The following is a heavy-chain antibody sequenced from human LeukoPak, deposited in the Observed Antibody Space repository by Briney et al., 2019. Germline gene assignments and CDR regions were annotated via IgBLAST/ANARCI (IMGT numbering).Heavy chain of an antibody. J-gene: IGHJ3*01. CDR3: VRDHIRYSNSPEALDL. CDR2: LSSDGINK. Sequence: PGGSLRLSCAASGFTFSSYGVHWVRQAPGKGLGWVAGLSSDGINKYYADSVQGRFTISRDTSKNTLYLLMNSLRGEDTAVYYCVRDHIRYSNSPEALDLWGQGTLVSVSS. V-gene: IGHV3-30-3*01. CDR1: GFTFSSYG. D-gene: IGHD5-18*01.